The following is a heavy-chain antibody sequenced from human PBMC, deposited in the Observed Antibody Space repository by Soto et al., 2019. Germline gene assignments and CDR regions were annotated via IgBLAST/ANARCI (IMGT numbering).Heavy chain of an antibody. J-gene: IGHJ5*02. D-gene: IGHD2-21*01. CDR1: GFTFSSYG. Sequence: QVQLVESGGGVVQPGRSLRLSCAASGFTFSSYGMHWVRKAPGKGLEWVAVIWYDGSNKYYADSVKGRFTISRDNSKNTLYLQMNSLRAEDTAVYYCARDGGGGNWFDPWGQGTLVTVSS. V-gene: IGHV3-33*01. CDR2: IWYDGSNK. CDR3: ARDGGGGNWFDP.